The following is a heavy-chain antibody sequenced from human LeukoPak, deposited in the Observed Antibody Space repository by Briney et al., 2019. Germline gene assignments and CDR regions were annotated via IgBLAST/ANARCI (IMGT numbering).Heavy chain of an antibody. D-gene: IGHD1-20*01. V-gene: IGHV3-11*01. CDR1: GFTFSVHY. CDR2: ISSSGSTL. Sequence: GGSLRLSCAASGFTFSVHYMSWIRQAPGKGLEWVSYISSSGSTLYYADSVKGRITISRDNAKNSLYLQMNSLRAEDTAVYYCARRRYNWNAIDYWGQGTLVTVSS. J-gene: IGHJ4*02. CDR3: ARRRYNWNAIDY.